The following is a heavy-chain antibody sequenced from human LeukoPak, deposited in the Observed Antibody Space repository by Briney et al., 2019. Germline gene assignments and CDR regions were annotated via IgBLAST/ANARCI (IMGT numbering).Heavy chain of an antibody. CDR1: GGSFSGYY. V-gene: IGHV4-34*01. CDR2: INHSGST. J-gene: IGHJ5*02. Sequence: PSETLSLTCAVYGGSFSGYYWSWIRQPPGKGLEWIGEINHSGSTNYNPSLKSRVTISVDTSKNQFSLKLSSVTAADTAVYYCARSPKFNWFDPWGQGTLVTVSS. CDR3: ARSPKFNWFDP.